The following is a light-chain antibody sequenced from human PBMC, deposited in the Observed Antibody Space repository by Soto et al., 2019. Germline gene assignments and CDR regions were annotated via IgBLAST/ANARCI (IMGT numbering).Light chain of an antibody. Sequence: DIQMTQSPSALSASLGDRVTITCRASHSVDSWLAWYQQRPGKAPKLLIYKASSLESGVPSRFSGSGSGTEFTLTISSLQPDDFATYYRQQYDSYPYTFGQGSKLEIK. CDR1: HSVDSW. V-gene: IGKV1-5*03. CDR2: KAS. CDR3: QQYDSYPYT. J-gene: IGKJ2*01.